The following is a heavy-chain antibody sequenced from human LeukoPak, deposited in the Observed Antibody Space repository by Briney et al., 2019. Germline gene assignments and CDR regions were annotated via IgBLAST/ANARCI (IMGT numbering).Heavy chain of an antibody. Sequence: GGSLRLSCAASGFTFSKYWMSWVRQAPGKGLEWVAYIKEDGSEKYYVGSVKGRFTISRANSKNTLYLQMNSLRAEDTAVYYCAKANRYNWNEIDYWGQGTLVTVSS. J-gene: IGHJ4*02. V-gene: IGHV3-7*01. CDR3: AKANRYNWNEIDY. CDR1: GFTFSKYW. CDR2: IKEDGSEK. D-gene: IGHD1-20*01.